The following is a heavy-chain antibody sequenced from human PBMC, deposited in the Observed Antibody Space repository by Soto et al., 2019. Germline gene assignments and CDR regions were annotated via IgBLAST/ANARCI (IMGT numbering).Heavy chain of an antibody. D-gene: IGHD6-6*01. CDR2: IFHSGST. V-gene: IGHV4-31*03. CDR3: ARGRETARPFVYHFDY. Sequence: QVQLQESGPGLVKPSQTLSLTCTVSGGSINRAGYYWNWIRQHPGRGLEWIGYIFHSGSTYYNPSPDGRVTISVDTSKNQFSLRLYSVTAADTAVYYCARGRETARPFVYHFDYWGQGTLVAVSS. CDR1: GGSINRAGYY. J-gene: IGHJ4*02.